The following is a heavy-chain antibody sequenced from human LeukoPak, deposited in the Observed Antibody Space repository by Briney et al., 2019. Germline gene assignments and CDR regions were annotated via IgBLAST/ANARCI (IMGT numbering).Heavy chain of an antibody. D-gene: IGHD1-26*01. CDR1: GYIFISYG. CDR2: ISAYNGNT. CDR3: ARDFSSGWDLFDY. V-gene: IGHV1-18*01. Sequence: ASVKVSCKASGYIFISYGISWVRQAPGQGLEWMGWISAYNGNTNYAQKLQGRVTMTRDTSTSTAYMELRSLRSDDTAVYYCARDFSSGWDLFDYWGQGTLVTVSS. J-gene: IGHJ4*02.